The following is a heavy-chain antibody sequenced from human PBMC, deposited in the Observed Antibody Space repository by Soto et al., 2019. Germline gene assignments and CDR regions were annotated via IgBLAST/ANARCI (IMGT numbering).Heavy chain of an antibody. CDR1: GGSISSYY. CDR3: ARDYYDSSGYYHFDY. D-gene: IGHD3-22*01. Sequence: PSETLSLTCTVSGGSISSYYWSWIRQPAGKGLEWIGRIYTSGSTNYNPSLKSRVTMSVDTSKNQFSLKLSSVTAADTAVYYCARDYYDSSGYYHFDYWGQGTLVTVSS. CDR2: IYTSGST. J-gene: IGHJ4*02. V-gene: IGHV4-4*07.